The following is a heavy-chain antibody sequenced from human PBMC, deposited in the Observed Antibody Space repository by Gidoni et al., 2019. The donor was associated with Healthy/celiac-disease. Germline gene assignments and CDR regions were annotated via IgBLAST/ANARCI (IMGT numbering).Heavy chain of an antibody. J-gene: IGHJ3*02. D-gene: IGHD6-13*01. V-gene: IGHV3-9*02. Sequence: EVQLVACGGGLVQPGRSLRLSCAASGFTSADYAMHWVRQAPGKGLEWVSGISGNSGSRGYADSVKGRFTISRDNAKNSLYLQMNSLRAEDTALYYCAKEKLREQQLVWSAFDIWGQGKKVTVSS. CDR1: GFTSADYA. CDR2: ISGNSGSR. CDR3: AKEKLREQQLVWSAFDI.